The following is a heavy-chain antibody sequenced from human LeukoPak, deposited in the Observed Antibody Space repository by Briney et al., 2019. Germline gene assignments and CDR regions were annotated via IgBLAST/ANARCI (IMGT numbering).Heavy chain of an antibody. CDR1: GGTFSSYA. D-gene: IGHD5-18*01. CDR2: IIPIFGTA. J-gene: IGHJ4*02. Sequence: SVKVSCKASGGTFSSYAISWVRQAPGQGLEWMGGIIPIFGTASYAQKFQGRVTITADESTSTAYMELSSLRSEDTAVYYCARDGYSYGWQAFFDYWGQGTLVTVSS. V-gene: IGHV1-69*01. CDR3: ARDGYSYGWQAFFDY.